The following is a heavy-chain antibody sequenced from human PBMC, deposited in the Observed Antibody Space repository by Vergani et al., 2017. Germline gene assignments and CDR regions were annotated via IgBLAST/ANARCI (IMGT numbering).Heavy chain of an antibody. CDR2: IYTSGST. J-gene: IGHJ2*01. D-gene: IGHD2-2*01. CDR3: ARATQEIVVVPAAYWYFDL. Sequence: QVQLQESGPGLVKPSQTLSLTCTVSGGSISSGSYYWGWIGQPAGKGLEWIGRIYTSGSTNYNPSLKSRVTMSVDTSKKQFSLKLSSVTAADTAVYYCARATQEIVVVPAAYWYFDLWGRRTLVTVSS. CDR1: GGSISSGSYY. V-gene: IGHV4-61*02.